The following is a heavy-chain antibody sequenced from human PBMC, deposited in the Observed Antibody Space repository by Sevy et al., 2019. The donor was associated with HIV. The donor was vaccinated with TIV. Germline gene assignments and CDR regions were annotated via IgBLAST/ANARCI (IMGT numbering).Heavy chain of an antibody. D-gene: IGHD3-22*01. CDR3: TTDINYYYDSSGYYYY. CDR1: GFTFSNAW. CDR2: IKSKTDGGTT. V-gene: IGHV3-15*01. J-gene: IGHJ4*02. Sequence: GGSLRLSCVASGFTFSNAWMSWVRQAPGKGLEWVGRIKSKTDGGTTDYAAPVKGRFTISRDDSKNTLYLQMNSLKTEDTAVYYCTTDINYYYDSSGYYYYWGQGTLVTVSS.